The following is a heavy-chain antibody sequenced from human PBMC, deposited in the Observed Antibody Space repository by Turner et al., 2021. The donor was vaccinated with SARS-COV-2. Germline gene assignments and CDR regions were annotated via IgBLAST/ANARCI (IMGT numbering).Heavy chain of an antibody. V-gene: IGHV3-15*01. J-gene: IGHJ4*02. CDR3: ATEPLDY. CDR2: IKTNTRGGTT. Sequence: EVQLVESGGGLVPPGGSLRLSCAASGFTFSDAWMGWSRQAPGKGLEWVGHIKTNTRGGTTAYTAPVNGRFTISRDDSKNTLYLRMNSLKSEDTAVYYCATEPLDYWGQGILVTVSS. CDR1: GFTFSDAW.